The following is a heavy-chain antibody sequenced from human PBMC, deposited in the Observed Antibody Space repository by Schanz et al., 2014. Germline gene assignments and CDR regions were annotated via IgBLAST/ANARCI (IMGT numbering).Heavy chain of an antibody. D-gene: IGHD5-12*01. CDR2: ISSSSIYT. J-gene: IGHJ1*01. V-gene: IGHV3-11*06. CDR3: AREGEWGYDPPRH. Sequence: QVQLVESGGTLVKPGGSLRLSCVVSGFTFSDYYMSWIRQAPGKGLEWVSYISSSSIYTNYADSVKGRFTISRDNAKNSLYLQMNSLRAEDTAVYYCAREGEWGYDPPRHWGQGTPVTVTS. CDR1: GFTFSDYY.